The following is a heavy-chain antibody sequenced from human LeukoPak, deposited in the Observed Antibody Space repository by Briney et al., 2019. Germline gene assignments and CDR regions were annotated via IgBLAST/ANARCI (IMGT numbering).Heavy chain of an antibody. Sequence: ASVKVSCKASGYTFTSYDINWVRQATGQGLEWMGWMNPNSGNTGYAQKFQGRVTITRNTSISTAYMELSSLRSEDTAVYYCARGRECLYYGSGTNWFDPWGQGTPVTVSS. J-gene: IGHJ5*02. V-gene: IGHV1-8*03. D-gene: IGHD3-10*01. CDR1: GYTFTSYD. CDR2: MNPNSGNT. CDR3: ARGRECLYYGSGTNWFDP.